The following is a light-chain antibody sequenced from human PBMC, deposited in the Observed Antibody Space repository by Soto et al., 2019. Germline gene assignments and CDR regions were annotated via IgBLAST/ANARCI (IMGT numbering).Light chain of an antibody. Sequence: ENVLMQSPGTLSLSPGERANLSCRASQSVSSSYLAWYQQKPGQAPRLLIDGASSRATGVPDRFSGTGSGTDFTLTISRLEPEDFAMYYCQQYGNSMWTFGQGTKVEIK. J-gene: IGKJ1*01. CDR3: QQYGNSMWT. CDR2: GAS. CDR1: QSVSSSY. V-gene: IGKV3-20*01.